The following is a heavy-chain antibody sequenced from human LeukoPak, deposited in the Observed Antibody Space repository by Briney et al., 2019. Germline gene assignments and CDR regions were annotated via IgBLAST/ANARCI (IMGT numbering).Heavy chain of an antibody. CDR1: GGSISSGGYS. Sequence: SETLSLTCAVSGGSISSGGYSWSWIRQPPGKGLEWIGYIYHSGSTYYNPSLKSRVTISVDRSKNQFSLKLSSVTAADTAVYYCARVLLGSSGYYYDVNYWFDPWGQGTLVTVSS. CDR3: ARVLLGSSGYYYDVNYWFDP. CDR2: IYHSGST. J-gene: IGHJ5*02. D-gene: IGHD3-22*01. V-gene: IGHV4-30-2*01.